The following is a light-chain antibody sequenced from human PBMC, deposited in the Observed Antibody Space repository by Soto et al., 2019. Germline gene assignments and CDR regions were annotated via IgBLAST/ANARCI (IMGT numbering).Light chain of an antibody. CDR2: GAS. J-gene: IGKJ4*01. CDR1: QSVSSN. V-gene: IGKV3-15*01. Sequence: EIVMTQSPATLSVSPGERATLSCRASQSVSSNLAWYQQKPGDAPRLLIYGASTRATGIPARFIGSGSGTEVSLTISSLQSEDVSVYYCQQYNNWPPLTFGGGTKVEIK. CDR3: QQYNNWPPLT.